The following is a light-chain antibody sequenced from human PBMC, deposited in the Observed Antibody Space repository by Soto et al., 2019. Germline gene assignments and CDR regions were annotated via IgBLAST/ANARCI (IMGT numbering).Light chain of an antibody. Sequence: QSALTQPASVPGSPGQSLTISCTGTSSDVGSYNLVSWYQQHPGKAPKLMIYEGSKRPSGVSNRFSGSKSGNTASLTISGLQAEDEADYYCCSYAGSSTSPYVFGTGTKVTVL. V-gene: IGLV2-23*01. CDR1: SSDVGSYNL. J-gene: IGLJ1*01. CDR2: EGS. CDR3: CSYAGSSTSPYV.